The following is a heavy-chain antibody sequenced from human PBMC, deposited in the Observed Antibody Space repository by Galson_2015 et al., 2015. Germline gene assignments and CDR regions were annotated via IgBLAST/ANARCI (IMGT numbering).Heavy chain of an antibody. Sequence: ETLSLTCTVSGGSISNINYYWGWIRQPPGKGLEWMGSIYYSGSSYYNPSLQSRVTINVDTSKKHFSLKLSSVTAADTAVYYCAGGPGFSYYYYMDVWGKGTTVTVSS. V-gene: IGHV4-39*02. D-gene: IGHD3-10*01. CDR1: GGSISNINYY. J-gene: IGHJ6*03. CDR3: AGGPGFSYYYYMDV. CDR2: IYYSGSS.